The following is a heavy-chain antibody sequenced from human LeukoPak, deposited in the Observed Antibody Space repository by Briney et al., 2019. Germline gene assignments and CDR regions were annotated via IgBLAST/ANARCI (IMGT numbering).Heavy chain of an antibody. D-gene: IGHD2-2*01. CDR1: GGSFGGYY. Sequence: SETLSLTCAVYGGSFGGYYWSWIRQPPGKGLEWIGEINHSGSTNYNPSLKSRVTISVDTSKNQFSLKLSSVTAADTAVYYCARAMHSVVPAATICWFDPWGQGTLVTVSS. CDR3: ARAMHSVVPAATICWFDP. V-gene: IGHV4-34*01. CDR2: INHSGST. J-gene: IGHJ5*02.